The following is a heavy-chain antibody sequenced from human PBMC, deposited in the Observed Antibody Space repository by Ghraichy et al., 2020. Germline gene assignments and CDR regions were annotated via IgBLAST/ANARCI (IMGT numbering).Heavy chain of an antibody. CDR1: GGSFSVNY. CDR3: ARGTTGVGGLDS. D-gene: IGHD1-1*01. CDR2: INRNGST. Sequence: SETLSLTCAVYGGSFSVNYWSWIRHPPGKGLEWIGEINRNGSTNSNPSLKSRLTISVDVSKNQFSLRPTSLTAADTAGYYCARGTTGVGGLDSWAQGTLVTVSS. V-gene: IGHV4-34*01. J-gene: IGHJ4*02.